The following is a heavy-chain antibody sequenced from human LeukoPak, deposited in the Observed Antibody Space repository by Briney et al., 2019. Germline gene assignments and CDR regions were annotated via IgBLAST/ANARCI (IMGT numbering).Heavy chain of an antibody. Sequence: TGGSLRLSCAASGFTFSSYSMNWVRQAPGKGLEWVSYITSSSTIYYADSVKGRFTISRDNAKNSLYLQMNSLRDEDTAVYYCARVRYSSGWYIDYWGQGTLVTVSS. CDR2: ITSSSTI. J-gene: IGHJ4*02. D-gene: IGHD6-19*01. V-gene: IGHV3-48*02. CDR3: ARVRYSSGWYIDY. CDR1: GFTFSSYS.